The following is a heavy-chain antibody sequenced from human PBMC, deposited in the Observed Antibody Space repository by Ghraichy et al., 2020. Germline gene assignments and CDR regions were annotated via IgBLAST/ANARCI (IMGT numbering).Heavy chain of an antibody. D-gene: IGHD5-24*01. CDR3: ARGLSDGYMGDSIGY. J-gene: IGHJ4*02. V-gene: IGHV4-34*01. CDR1: GGSFSGYY. CDR2: INHSGST. Sequence: SETLSLTCAVYGGSFSGYYWSWIRQPPGKGLEWIGEINHSGSTNYNPSLKSRVTISVDTSKNQFSLKLSSVTAADTAVYYCARGLSDGYMGDSIGYWGQGTLVTVSS.